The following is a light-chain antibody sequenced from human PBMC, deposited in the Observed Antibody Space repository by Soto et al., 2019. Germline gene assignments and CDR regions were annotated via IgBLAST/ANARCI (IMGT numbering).Light chain of an antibody. J-gene: IGKJ1*01. CDR2: VAS. V-gene: IGKV3-15*01. CDR3: QQYDGWPRT. CDR1: ESVAGH. Sequence: EILMTQSPATLSVSPGERATLSCRASESVAGHLAWYQQKPGQAPRLLIHVASIRATGIPVRFSGSGSGTEFTLTISSLQSEDFAVYYCQQYDGWPRTFGQGTKVEI.